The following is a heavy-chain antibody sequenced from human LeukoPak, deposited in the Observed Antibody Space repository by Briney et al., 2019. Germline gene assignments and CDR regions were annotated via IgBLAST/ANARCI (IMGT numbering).Heavy chain of an antibody. CDR2: ISYDGSNK. CDR3: ARVPFPEVGATICSDY. J-gene: IGHJ4*02. D-gene: IGHD1-26*01. CDR1: GFTFSSYA. V-gene: IGHV3-30-3*01. Sequence: PGRSLRLSCAASGFTFSSYAMHWVRQAPGKGLEWVAVISYDGSNKYYADSVKGRFTISRDNSKNTLYLQMNSLRAEDTAVYYCARVPFPEVGATICSDYWGQGTLVTVSS.